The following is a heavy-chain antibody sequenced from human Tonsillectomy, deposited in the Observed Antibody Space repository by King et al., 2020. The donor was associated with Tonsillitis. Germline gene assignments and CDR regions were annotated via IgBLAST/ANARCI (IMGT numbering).Heavy chain of an antibody. CDR2: IFSNDEK. V-gene: IGHV2-26*01. Sequence: TLKESGPVLVKPTETLTLTCTVSGFSLSNATMGVSWIRQPPGKALEWLAHIFSNDEKSYSTSLKSRLTISKDTSKSQVVLTMTNMDPVDTATYYCERIGYYDSSTYPYEDYYFDYWGQGTLVTVSS. D-gene: IGHD3-22*01. CDR3: ERIGYYDSSTYPYEDYYFDY. CDR1: GFSLSNATMG. J-gene: IGHJ4*02.